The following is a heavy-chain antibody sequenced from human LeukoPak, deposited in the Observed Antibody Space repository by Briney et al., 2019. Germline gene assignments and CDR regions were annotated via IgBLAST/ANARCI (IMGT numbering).Heavy chain of an antibody. Sequence: SETLSLTCTVSGGSISSGGYSWSWIRQPPGKGLEWIGYIYHSGSTYYNPSLKSRVTISVDRSKNQFSLKLSSVTAADTAVYYCAREGEDYGSGRGAFDIWGQGTMVTVSS. V-gene: IGHV4-30-2*01. CDR2: IYHSGST. D-gene: IGHD3-10*01. CDR3: AREGEDYGSGRGAFDI. J-gene: IGHJ3*02. CDR1: GGSISSGGYS.